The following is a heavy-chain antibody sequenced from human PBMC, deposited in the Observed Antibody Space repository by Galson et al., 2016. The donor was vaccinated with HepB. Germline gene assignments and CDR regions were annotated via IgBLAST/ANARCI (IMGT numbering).Heavy chain of an antibody. J-gene: IGHJ6*02. CDR2: ISYDGSNK. CDR3: AKDRSYGYFGSGGMDV. Sequence: SLRLSCAASGFTFSSYGMHWVRQAPGKGLERVAVISYDGSNKYYADSVKGRFTISRDNSKNTLYLQMNSLRAEDTAVYYCAKDRSYGYFGSGGMDVWGQGTTVTVSS. V-gene: IGHV3-30*18. CDR1: GFTFSSYG. D-gene: IGHD3-10*01.